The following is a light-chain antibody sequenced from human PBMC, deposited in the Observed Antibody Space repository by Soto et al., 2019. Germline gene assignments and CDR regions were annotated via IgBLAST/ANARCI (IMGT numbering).Light chain of an antibody. J-gene: IGKJ4*01. CDR1: QSISTW. CDR3: QQVNSYPLT. CDR2: KAS. Sequence: DIQMTQSPSTLSASVGDRVTITCRASQSISTWLAWYQQKPQKAPNLLISKASTLESGIPSRFSGSGSGTEFTLTISSLQPEDFATYYCQQVNSYPLTFGGGTKVEI. V-gene: IGKV1-5*03.